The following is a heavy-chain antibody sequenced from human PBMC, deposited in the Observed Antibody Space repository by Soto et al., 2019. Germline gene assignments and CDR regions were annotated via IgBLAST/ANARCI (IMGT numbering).Heavy chain of an antibody. CDR2: ISYDGNNK. CDR1: VFTFSTYG. Sequence: QVQLVESGGGVVQPVLSLRLSCAASVFTFSTYGMHWVRQAPGKGLEWVEVISYDGNNKYYADSVKGRFTIARENSKNTLFMQMDSLRAEDTAVYYCAKDHLPTTVTTTGYWGQGKQVTVSS. J-gene: IGHJ4*02. D-gene: IGHD4-17*01. CDR3: AKDHLPTTVTTTGY. V-gene: IGHV3-30*18.